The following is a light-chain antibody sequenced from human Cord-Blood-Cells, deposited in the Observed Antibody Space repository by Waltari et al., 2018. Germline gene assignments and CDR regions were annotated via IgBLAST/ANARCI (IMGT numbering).Light chain of an antibody. CDR3: QQYYSTPYT. CDR1: QSVLYSSNNKNY. V-gene: IGKV4-1*01. CDR2: WAS. J-gene: IGKJ2*01. Sequence: DIVMTQSTDSLAVSLGERATINCKSSQSVLYSSNNKNYLAWYQQKPGQPPKLLIYWASTRVSGVPDRFSGSGSGTDFTLTIISLQAEDVAVYYFQQYYSTPYTFGQGTKLEIK.